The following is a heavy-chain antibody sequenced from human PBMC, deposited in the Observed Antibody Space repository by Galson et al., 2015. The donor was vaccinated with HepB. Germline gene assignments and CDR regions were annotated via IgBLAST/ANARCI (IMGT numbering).Heavy chain of an antibody. D-gene: IGHD2-15*01. Sequence: SVKVSCKASGYTFSSYSITWVRQAPGQGLEWMAWISPYNRETHFARKFQGRVTLTTDTFTSTAYMELRSLRSDDTAVYYCARGAFVEVVHGTQNNWFDPWGQGTLVTVSS. CDR3: ARGAFVEVVHGTQNNWFDP. CDR2: ISPYNRET. CDR1: GYTFSSYS. J-gene: IGHJ5*02. V-gene: IGHV1-18*01.